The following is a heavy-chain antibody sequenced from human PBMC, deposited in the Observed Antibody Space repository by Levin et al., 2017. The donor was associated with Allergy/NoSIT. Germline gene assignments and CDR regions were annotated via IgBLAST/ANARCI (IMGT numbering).Heavy chain of an antibody. J-gene: IGHJ6*02. CDR3: ARGPTPSPRSYYDFWSGYRNYYYYGMDV. Sequence: ASVKVSCKASGYTFTSYDINWVRQATGQGLEWMGWMNPNSGNTGYAQKFQGRVTMTRNTSISTAYMELSSLRSEDTAVYYCARGPTPSPRSYYDFWSGYRNYYYYGMDVWGQGTTVTVSS. D-gene: IGHD3-3*01. V-gene: IGHV1-8*01. CDR2: MNPNSGNT. CDR1: GYTFTSYD.